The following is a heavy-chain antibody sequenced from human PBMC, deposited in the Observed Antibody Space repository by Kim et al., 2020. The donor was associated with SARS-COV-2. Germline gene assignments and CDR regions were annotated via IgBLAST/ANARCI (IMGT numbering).Heavy chain of an antibody. V-gene: IGHV4-61*07. CDR3: ARLTSSGWGYFDY. D-gene: IGHD6-19*01. J-gene: IGHJ4*02. Sequence: NPSLKSRVTISVDTSKNQFSRKLSSVTAADTAVYYCARLTSSGWGYFDYWGQGTLVTVSS.